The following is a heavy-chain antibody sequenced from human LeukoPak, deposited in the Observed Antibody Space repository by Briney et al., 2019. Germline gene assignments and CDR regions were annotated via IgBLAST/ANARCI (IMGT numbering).Heavy chain of an antibody. Sequence: RGSLRLSCAASGFTFSSYAMHWVRQAPGKGLEWVAVISYDGSNKYYADSVKGRFTISRDNSKNTLYLQMNSLRAEDTAVYYCARVTGMDTAMVTNWGQGTLVTVSS. D-gene: IGHD5-18*01. CDR3: ARVTGMDTAMVTN. CDR2: ISYDGSNK. CDR1: GFTFSSYA. J-gene: IGHJ4*02. V-gene: IGHV3-30*04.